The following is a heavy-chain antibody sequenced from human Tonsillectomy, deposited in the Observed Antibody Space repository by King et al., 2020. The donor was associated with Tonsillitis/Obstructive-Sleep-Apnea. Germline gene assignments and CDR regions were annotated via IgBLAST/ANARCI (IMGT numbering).Heavy chain of an antibody. CDR1: GFTFSSYA. V-gene: IGHV3-23*04. CDR2: ISGSGGST. Sequence: VQLVESGGGLVQPGGFLRLSCAASGFTFSSYAMSWVRQAPGKGLEWVSTISGSGGSTFYADSVKGRFTISRDNSKSTLYLQMNSLRVEDTAVYYCAKISLGEVVAVVAFDYWGQGTLVTVSS. J-gene: IGHJ4*02. D-gene: IGHD2-2*01. CDR3: AKISLGEVVAVVAFDY.